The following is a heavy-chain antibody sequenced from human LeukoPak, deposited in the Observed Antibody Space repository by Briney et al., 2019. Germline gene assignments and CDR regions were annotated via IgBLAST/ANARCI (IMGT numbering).Heavy chain of an antibody. Sequence: GRSLRLSCAASGFTSSSYAMHWVRQAPGKGLEWVAVISYDGSNKYYADSVKGRFTISRDNSKNTLYLQMNSLRAEDTAVYYCARSLYSSTWYYFDYWGQGTLVTVSS. D-gene: IGHD6-13*01. V-gene: IGHV3-30*04. CDR3: ARSLYSSTWYYFDY. CDR1: GFTSSSYA. CDR2: ISYDGSNK. J-gene: IGHJ4*02.